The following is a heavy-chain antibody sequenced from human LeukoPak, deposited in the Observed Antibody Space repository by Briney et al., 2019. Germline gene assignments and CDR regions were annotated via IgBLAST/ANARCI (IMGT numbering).Heavy chain of an antibody. V-gene: IGHV1-2*02. J-gene: IGHJ5*02. CDR2: INPNSGGT. Sequence: ASVKVSCKASGYTFTGYYMHWVRQAPGQGLEWMGWINPNSGGTNYAQKFQGRVTVTRDTSISTAYMELSRLSSDDTAVYYCARDRGGGVVISWFDPWGQGTLVTVSS. CDR3: ARDRGGGVVISWFDP. CDR1: GYTFTGYY. D-gene: IGHD3-3*01.